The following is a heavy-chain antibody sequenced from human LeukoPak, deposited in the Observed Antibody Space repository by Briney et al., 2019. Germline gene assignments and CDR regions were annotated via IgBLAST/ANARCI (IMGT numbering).Heavy chain of an antibody. CDR3: AKEEATTGTTAFRWFDP. J-gene: IGHJ5*02. CDR1: GFTSSSYA. V-gene: IGHV3-23*01. Sequence: PGGSLRLSCAASGFTSSSYAMSWVRQAPGKGLEWVSAISGSGGSTYYADSVKGRFTISRDNSKNTLYLQMNSLRAEDTAVYYCAKEEATTGTTAFRWFDPWGQGTLVTVSS. CDR2: ISGSGGST. D-gene: IGHD1-1*01.